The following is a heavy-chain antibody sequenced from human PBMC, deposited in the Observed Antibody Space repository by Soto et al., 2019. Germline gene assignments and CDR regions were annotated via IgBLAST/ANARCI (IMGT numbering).Heavy chain of an antibody. CDR1: GFTFSSYW. J-gene: IGHJ4*02. D-gene: IGHD1-26*01. CDR2: IKQDGSEK. V-gene: IGHV3-7*03. Sequence: VGSLRLSCAASGFTFSSYWMSWVRQAPGKGLEWVANIKQDGSEKYYVDSVKGRFTISRDNAKNSLYLQMNSLRAEDTAVYYCAREALWELLTHFDYWGQGTLVTVSS. CDR3: AREALWELLTHFDY.